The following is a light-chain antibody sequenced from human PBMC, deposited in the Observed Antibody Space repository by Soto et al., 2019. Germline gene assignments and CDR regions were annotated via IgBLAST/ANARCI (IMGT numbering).Light chain of an antibody. CDR3: QQYGTSFT. J-gene: IGKJ3*01. CDR1: QSFSSNY. CDR2: GAS. V-gene: IGKV3-20*01. Sequence: EIVLTQSPGTLSLSPGERATLSCRASQSFSSNYLAWYQQRPGQAPRLLIYGASSRATGIPDRFSGSGSGTDFTLTISRLEPEDFAVYYCQQYGTSFTFGPGTKVDIK.